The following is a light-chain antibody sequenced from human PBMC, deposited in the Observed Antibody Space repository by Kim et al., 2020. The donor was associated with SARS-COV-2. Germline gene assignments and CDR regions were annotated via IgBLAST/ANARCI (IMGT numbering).Light chain of an antibody. CDR3: SSYTSSSIVI. V-gene: IGLV2-14*03. J-gene: IGLJ2*01. CDR2: DVS. Sequence: QSALTQPASVSGSPGQSITISCTGTSSDVGGYNYVSWYQRHPGKAPKLMIYDVSSRPSGVSNRFSGSKSDNTASLTISGLQAEDEADYYCSSYTSSSIVIFGGGTQLTVL. CDR1: SSDVGGYNY.